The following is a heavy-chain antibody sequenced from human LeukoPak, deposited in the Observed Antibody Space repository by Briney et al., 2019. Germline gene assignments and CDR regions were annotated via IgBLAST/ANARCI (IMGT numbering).Heavy chain of an antibody. CDR1: GYSFTSYW. D-gene: IGHD2-15*01. CDR3: ARQKYCSGGSCYGDY. Sequence: TTGESLKISCKGSGYSFTSYWIGWVRQMPGKGLEWMGIIYPGDSDTRYSPSFQGQVTISADKSISTAYLQWSSLKASDTAMYYYARQKYCSGGSCYGDYWGQGTLVTVSS. V-gene: IGHV5-51*01. J-gene: IGHJ4*02. CDR2: IYPGDSDT.